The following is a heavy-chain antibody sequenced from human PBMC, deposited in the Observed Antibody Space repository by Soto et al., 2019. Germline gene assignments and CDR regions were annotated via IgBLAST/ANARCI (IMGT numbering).Heavy chain of an antibody. D-gene: IGHD2-2*01. CDR2: IFSNDEK. CDR1: GFSLSNARMG. V-gene: IGHV2-26*01. J-gene: IGHJ6*03. CDR3: ARGVVPAAFLYYYYYMDV. Sequence: GSGPTLVNPTETLTLTCTVSGFSLSNARMGVSWIRQPPGKALEWLAHIFSNDEKSYSTSLKSRLTISKDTSKSQVVLTMTNMDPVDTATYFCARGVVPAAFLYYYYYMDVWGKGTTVTVSS.